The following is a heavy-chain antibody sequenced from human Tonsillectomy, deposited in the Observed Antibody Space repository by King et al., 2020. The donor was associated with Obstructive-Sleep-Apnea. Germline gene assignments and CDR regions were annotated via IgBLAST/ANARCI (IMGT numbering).Heavy chain of an antibody. V-gene: IGHV3-30-3*01. CDR3: ARGGYVDTAMVTGY. CDR1: GFTFSSYA. Sequence: VQLVESGGGVVQPGRSLRLSCAASGFTFSSYAMHWVRQAPGKGLEWVAVISYDGSNKYYADSVKGRFTISRDNSKNTLYLQMNSLRAEDTAVYYCARGGYVDTAMVTGYWGQGTLVTVSS. CDR2: ISYDGSNK. D-gene: IGHD5-18*01. J-gene: IGHJ4*02.